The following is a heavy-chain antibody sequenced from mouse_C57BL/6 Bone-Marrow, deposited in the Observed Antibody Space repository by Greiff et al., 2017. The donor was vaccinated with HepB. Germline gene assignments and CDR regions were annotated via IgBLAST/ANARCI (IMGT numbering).Heavy chain of an antibody. CDR2: IRNKANGYTT. D-gene: IGHD2-12*01. J-gene: IGHJ1*03. V-gene: IGHV7-3*01. CDR1: GFTFTAYY. Sequence: EVQWVESGGGLVQPGGSLSLSCAASGFTFTAYYLSWVRQPPGKALEWLGFIRNKANGYTTEYSASVKGRFTISRDNSQSILYLQMNALRAEDSATYYCARDATTRDWYFDVWGTGTTVTVSS. CDR3: ARDATTRDWYFDV.